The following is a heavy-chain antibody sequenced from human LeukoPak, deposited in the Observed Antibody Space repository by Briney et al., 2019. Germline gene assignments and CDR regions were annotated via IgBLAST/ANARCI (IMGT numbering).Heavy chain of an antibody. Sequence: SETLSLTCTVSGDSISSGNYYWNWIRQPAGKGLEWIGRISTRGSTHFNPSLKSRVTISVDTSKNQFSLKLSAVTAADTAVYYCARDFPFWSNYLEYYYYMDAWGKGTTVTVSS. J-gene: IGHJ6*03. V-gene: IGHV4-61*02. CDR1: GDSISSGNYY. D-gene: IGHD3-3*01. CDR2: ISTRGST. CDR3: ARDFPFWSNYLEYYYYMDA.